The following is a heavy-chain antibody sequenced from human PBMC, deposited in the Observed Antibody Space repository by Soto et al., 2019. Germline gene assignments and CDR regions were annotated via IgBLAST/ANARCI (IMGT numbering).Heavy chain of an antibody. V-gene: IGHV3-74*01. CDR1: GFTFSSYW. CDR2: INDDGRRT. Sequence: EVQLVESGGGLVQPGGSLRLSCAASGFTFSSYWMHWVRQAPGKGLEWVSRINDDGRRTSYADSVKGRFTISRDNAKNTLYLQMNSLRAEDTAVYYCVRQATLTTVTANVGYYYGLDVWGQGTTVTVSS. CDR3: VRQATLTTVTANVGYYYGLDV. D-gene: IGHD4-4*01. J-gene: IGHJ6*02.